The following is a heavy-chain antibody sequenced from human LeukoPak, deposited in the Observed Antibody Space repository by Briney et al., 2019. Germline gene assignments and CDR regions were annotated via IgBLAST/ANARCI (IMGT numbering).Heavy chain of an antibody. Sequence: GGSLRLSCAASGFTFSKAWWHWFRQAPGKGRVWVSRINNDGSFTKYADSVKGRFTISRDNAKNTLSLQMNSLRAEDTAVYYCARVSGPGMNEHFYLWGQGTLVTVSS. J-gene: IGHJ1*01. V-gene: IGHV3-74*01. CDR3: ARVSGPGMNEHFYL. CDR1: GFTFSKAW. CDR2: INNDGSFT. D-gene: IGHD3-10*01.